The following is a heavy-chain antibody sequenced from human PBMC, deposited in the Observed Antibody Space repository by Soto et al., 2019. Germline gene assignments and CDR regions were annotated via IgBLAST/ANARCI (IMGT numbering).Heavy chain of an antibody. V-gene: IGHV4-61*01. Sequence: PSETLSLTCTVSGGSVSSGSYYWSWIRQPPGKGLEWIGYIYYSGSTNYNPSLKSRVTMSVDTSKNQFSLKLSSVTAADTAVYYCARERTGYSSGWVDYYYGMDVWGQGTTVTVSS. CDR3: ARERTGYSSGWVDYYYGMDV. CDR2: IYYSGST. D-gene: IGHD6-19*01. J-gene: IGHJ6*02. CDR1: GGSVSSGSYY.